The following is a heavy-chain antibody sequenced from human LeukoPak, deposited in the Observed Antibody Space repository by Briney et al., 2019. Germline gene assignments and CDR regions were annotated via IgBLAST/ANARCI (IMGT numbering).Heavy chain of an antibody. D-gene: IGHD3-3*01. V-gene: IGHV4-31*03. CDR3: ARDWSGPYYFDH. Sequence: SQTLSLTCTVSGGSISSGGYYWTWIRQPPGKGLEWIGYMSQTGSTYYNPSLKSRVTISVDTSKSQFSLKLTSVTAADTAVYYCARDWSGPYYFDHWGQGILVTVSS. J-gene: IGHJ4*01. CDR2: MSQTGST. CDR1: GGSISSGGYY.